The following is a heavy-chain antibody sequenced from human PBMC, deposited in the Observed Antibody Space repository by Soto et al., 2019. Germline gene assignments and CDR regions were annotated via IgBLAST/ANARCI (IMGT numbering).Heavy chain of an antibody. CDR1: GYTFTGYY. D-gene: IGHD3-9*01. Sequence: ASVKVSCKASGYTFTGYYMHWVRQAPGQGLEWMGWINPNSGGTNYAQKFQGWVTMTRDTSISTAYMELSRLRSDDTAVYYCARGSILMYGGGNNWFDPWGQGTLVTVSS. J-gene: IGHJ5*02. CDR3: ARGSILMYGGGNNWFDP. CDR2: INPNSGGT. V-gene: IGHV1-2*04.